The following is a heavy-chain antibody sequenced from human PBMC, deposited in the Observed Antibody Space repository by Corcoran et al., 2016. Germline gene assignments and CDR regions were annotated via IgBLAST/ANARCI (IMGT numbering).Heavy chain of an antibody. D-gene: IGHD3-10*01. CDR2: IYYSGST. Sequence: QLQLQESGPGLVKPSETLSLTCTVSGGSISSSSYYWGWIRQPPGKGLEWIGSIYYSGSTYYNPSLKSRVTISVDTSKNQFSLKLSSVTAAATAVYDWAGHHGELVGWLPQGWFDPWGQGTLVTVSS. CDR3: AGHHGELVGWLPQGWFDP. J-gene: IGHJ5*02. CDR1: GGSISSSSYY. V-gene: IGHV4-39*01.